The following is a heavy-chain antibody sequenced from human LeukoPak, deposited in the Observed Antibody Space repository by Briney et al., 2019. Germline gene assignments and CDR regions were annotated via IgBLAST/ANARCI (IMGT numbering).Heavy chain of an antibody. V-gene: IGHV1-18*01. CDR1: GYTFTSYG. CDR2: ISAYNGNT. Sequence: GASVKASCKASGYTFTSYGISWVRQAPGQGLEWMGWISAYNGNTNYAQKLQGRVTMTTDTSTSTAYMELRSLRSDDTAVYYCARGHYSDSSGYYRPTAQDDAFDIWGQGTMVTVSS. CDR3: ARGHYSDSSGYYRPTAQDDAFDI. J-gene: IGHJ3*02. D-gene: IGHD3-22*01.